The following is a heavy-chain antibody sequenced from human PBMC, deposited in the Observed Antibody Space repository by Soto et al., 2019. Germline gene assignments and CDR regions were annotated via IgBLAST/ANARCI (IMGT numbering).Heavy chain of an antibody. D-gene: IGHD1-26*01. J-gene: IGHJ4*02. Sequence: PSXTQSVRYTVPGGTVRMTGYDGAWSRQRPGKGLEWIGSIYYSGSTYDNPSLKSRVTISVDTSKNQFSLKLSSVTAADTAVYYCARPSGSYLYYFDYWGQGPLVTVSS. CDR2: IYYSGST. CDR1: GGTVRMTGYD. CDR3: ARPSGSYLYYFDY. V-gene: IGHV4-39*01.